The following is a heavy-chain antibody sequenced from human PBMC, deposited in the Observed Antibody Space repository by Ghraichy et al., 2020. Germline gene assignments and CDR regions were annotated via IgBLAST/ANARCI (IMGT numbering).Heavy chain of an antibody. D-gene: IGHD2-15*01. CDR2: IYSGGST. CDR1: GFTVSSNY. Sequence: GESLNISCAASGFTVSSNYMSWVRQAPGKGLEWVSVIYSGGSTYYADSVKGRFTISRDNSKNTLYLQINSLRAEDTAVYYCARDSRYCSGGSCYSKTPLGYWGQGTLVTVSS. CDR3: ARDSRYCSGGSCYSKTPLGY. V-gene: IGHV3-66*01. J-gene: IGHJ4*02.